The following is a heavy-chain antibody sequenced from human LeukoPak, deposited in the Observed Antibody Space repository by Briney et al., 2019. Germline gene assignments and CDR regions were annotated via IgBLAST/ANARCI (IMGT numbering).Heavy chain of an antibody. D-gene: IGHD2-15*01. CDR3: ARRGRMYCSGGSCYSGYFDY. J-gene: IGHJ4*02. V-gene: IGHV4-59*12. CDR2: IYYSGST. CDR1: GGSISSYY. Sequence: SETLSLTCTVSGGSISSYYWSWIRQPPGKGLEYIGYIYYSGSTNYNPSLKSRVTISVDTSKNQFSLKLSSVTAADTAVYYCARRGRMYCSGGSCYSGYFDYWGQGTLVTVSS.